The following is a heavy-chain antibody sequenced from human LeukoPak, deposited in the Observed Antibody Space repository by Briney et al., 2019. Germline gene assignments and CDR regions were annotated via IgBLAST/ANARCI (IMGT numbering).Heavy chain of an antibody. CDR2: IWYDGSNK. D-gene: IGHD4-17*01. Sequence: GGSLRLSCAASGFTFSHHWMHWVRQAPGKGLEWVAVIWYDGSNKYYADSVKGRFTISRDNAKNTLYLQMNSLRVEDTAVYYCATSTVTTLSAFDIWGQGTMVTVSS. CDR3: ATSTVTTLSAFDI. J-gene: IGHJ3*02. V-gene: IGHV3-33*03. CDR1: GFTFSHHW.